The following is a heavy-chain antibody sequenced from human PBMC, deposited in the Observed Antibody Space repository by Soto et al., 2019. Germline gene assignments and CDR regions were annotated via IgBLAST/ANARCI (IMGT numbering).Heavy chain of an antibody. CDR2: IYYSGST. D-gene: IGHD4-17*01. V-gene: IGHV4-59*01. J-gene: IGHJ4*02. Sequence: SETLSLTCTVSGGSISSYYWSWIRQPPGKGLEWIGYIYYSGSTNYNPSLKSRVTISVDTSRNQFSLKLSSVTAADTAVYYCAREDGDYGGFDYWGQGTLVTVSS. CDR1: GGSISSYY. CDR3: AREDGDYGGFDY.